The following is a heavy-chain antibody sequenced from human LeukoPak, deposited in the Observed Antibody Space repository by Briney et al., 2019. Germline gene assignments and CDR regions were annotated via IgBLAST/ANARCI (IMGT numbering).Heavy chain of an antibody. CDR3: ARGPTYYYDSSGYLNY. CDR1: GGSFSGYY. J-gene: IGHJ4*02. CDR2: INHSGST. D-gene: IGHD3-22*01. Sequence: SETLSLTCAVYGGSFSGYYWRWIRQPPGKGLEWIGEINHSGSTNYNPSLKSRVTISVDTSKNQFSLKLSSVTAADTAVYYCARGPTYYYDSSGYLNYWGQGTLVTVSS. V-gene: IGHV4-34*01.